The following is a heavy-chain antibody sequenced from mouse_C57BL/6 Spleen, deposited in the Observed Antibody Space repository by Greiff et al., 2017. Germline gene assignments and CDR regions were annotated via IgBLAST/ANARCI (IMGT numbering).Heavy chain of an antibody. V-gene: IGHV5-4*01. J-gene: IGHJ2*01. Sequence: EVQVVESGGGLVKPGGSLKLSCAASGFTFSSYAMSWVRQTPEKRLAWVATISDGGSYTYYPDNVKGRFTISRDNAKNNLYLQMSHLKSEDTAMYYCARDLYDCGSSYFDYWGQGTTLTVSS. CDR1: GFTFSSYA. D-gene: IGHD1-1*01. CDR2: ISDGGSYT. CDR3: ARDLYDCGSSYFDY.